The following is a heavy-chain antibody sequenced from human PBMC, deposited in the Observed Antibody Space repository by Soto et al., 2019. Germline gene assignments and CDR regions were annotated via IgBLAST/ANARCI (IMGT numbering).Heavy chain of an antibody. Sequence: PXVSLRLSCAASGFTFSNAWMSWVRQAPGKGLEWVGRIKSKTDGGTTDYAAPVKGRFTISRDDSKNTLYLQMNSLKTEDTAVYYCTSSSGWYLGWFDPWGQGTLVTVSS. CDR1: GFTFSNAW. D-gene: IGHD6-19*01. CDR2: IKSKTDGGTT. V-gene: IGHV3-15*01. J-gene: IGHJ5*02. CDR3: TSSSGWYLGWFDP.